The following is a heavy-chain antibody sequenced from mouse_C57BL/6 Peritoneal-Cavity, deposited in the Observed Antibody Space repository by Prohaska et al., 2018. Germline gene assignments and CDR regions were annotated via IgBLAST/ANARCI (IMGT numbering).Heavy chain of an antibody. CDR3: ARKGDEGGFSDY. D-gene: IGHD3-3*01. CDR2: IYPGGGYT. V-gene: IGHV1-63*01. J-gene: IGHJ2*01. Sequence: QVQLQQSGAELVRPGTSVKMSCKASGYTFTNYWIGWAKQRPGHGLEWIGDIYPGGGYTNYNEKFKGKATLTADKSSSTAYMQFSSLTSEDSAIYYWARKGDEGGFSDYWGQGTTLTVSS. CDR1: GYTFTNYW.